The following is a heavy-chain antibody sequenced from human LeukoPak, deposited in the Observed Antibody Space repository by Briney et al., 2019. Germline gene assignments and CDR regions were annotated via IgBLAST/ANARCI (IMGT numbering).Heavy chain of an antibody. V-gene: IGHV3-21*01. CDR3: ARDAHLYSYGYFDY. CDR2: ISSSSSSYI. J-gene: IGHJ4*02. D-gene: IGHD5-18*01. Sequence: GGSLRLSCAASGFTFSSYSMNWVRQAPGKGLEWVSSISSSSSSYIYYADSVKGRFTISRDNAKNSLYLQMNSLRAEDTAVYYCARDAHLYSYGYFDYWGQGTLVTVSS. CDR1: GFTFSSYS.